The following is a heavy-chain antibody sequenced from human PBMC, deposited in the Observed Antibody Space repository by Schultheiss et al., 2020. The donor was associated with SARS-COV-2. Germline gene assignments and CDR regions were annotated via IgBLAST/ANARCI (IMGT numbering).Heavy chain of an antibody. CDR2: INPNSGGT. CDR1: GGTFSSYA. V-gene: IGHV1-2*02. Sequence: ASVKVSCKASGGTFSSYAISWVRQAPGQGLEWMGWINPNSGGTNYAQKFRGRVTMTRDTSISTAYMELSRLRSDDTAVYYCARDRVWCSSGYRFWFDPWGQGTLVTVSS. J-gene: IGHJ5*02. D-gene: IGHD6-19*01. CDR3: ARDRVWCSSGYRFWFDP.